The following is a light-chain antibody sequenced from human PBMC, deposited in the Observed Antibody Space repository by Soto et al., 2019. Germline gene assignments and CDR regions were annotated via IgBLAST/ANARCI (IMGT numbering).Light chain of an antibody. CDR1: QSISSW. V-gene: IGKV1-5*03. Sequence: DIQMTKSPSTLSASVRNKVTITCRASQSISSWLAWYQQKPGKAPKLLIYKASSLESGVPSRFSGSGSGTEFTLTISSLQPDDFATYYCQQYNSYPYTFGQGTRLEIK. J-gene: IGKJ5*01. CDR2: KAS. CDR3: QQYNSYPYT.